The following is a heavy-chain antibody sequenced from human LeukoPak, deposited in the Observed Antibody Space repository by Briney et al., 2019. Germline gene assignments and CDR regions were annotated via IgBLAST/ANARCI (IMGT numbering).Heavy chain of an antibody. CDR2: ISYDGSNK. CDR1: GFTFSSYS. Sequence: PGGSLRLSCAASGFTFSSYSMNWVRQAPGKGLEWVAVISYDGSNKYYADSVKGRFTISRDNSKNTLYLQMNSLRAEDTAVYYCAKDKFVSSGKNYYFDYWGQGTLVTVSS. J-gene: IGHJ4*02. D-gene: IGHD3-10*01. V-gene: IGHV3-30*18. CDR3: AKDKFVSSGKNYYFDY.